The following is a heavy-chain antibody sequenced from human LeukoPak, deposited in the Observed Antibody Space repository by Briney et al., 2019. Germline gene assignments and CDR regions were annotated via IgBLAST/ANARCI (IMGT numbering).Heavy chain of an antibody. J-gene: IGHJ4*02. CDR1: GGSISSSSYY. CDR2: IYYSGST. D-gene: IGHD2-2*01. CDR3: ASPVDIVVVPAARPIDY. Sequence: SETLSLTCTVSGGSISSSSYYWGWIRQPPGTGLEWLGSIYYSGSTYYNPSLKSRVTISVDTSKNQFSLKLSSVTAADTAVYYCASPVDIVVVPAARPIDYWGQGTLVTVSS. V-gene: IGHV4-39*01.